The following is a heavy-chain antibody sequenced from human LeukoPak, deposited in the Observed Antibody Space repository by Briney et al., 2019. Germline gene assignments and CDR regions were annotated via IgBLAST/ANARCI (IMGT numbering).Heavy chain of an antibody. Sequence: GGSLRLSCAASGFSVSNNYMNWVRQAPGKGLEWVSVLYSGGDTYYADSVKGRFTISRDNSKNTLYLQMNSLRAEDTAVYYCARDIQGMVRGVTIDYWGQGTLVTVSS. CDR3: ARDIQGMVRGVTIDY. J-gene: IGHJ4*02. D-gene: IGHD3-10*01. V-gene: IGHV3-53*05. CDR1: GFSVSNNY. CDR2: LYSGGDT.